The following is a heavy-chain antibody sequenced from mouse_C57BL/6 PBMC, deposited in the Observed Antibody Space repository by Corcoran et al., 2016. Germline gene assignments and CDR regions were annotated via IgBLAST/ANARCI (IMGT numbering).Heavy chain of an antibody. D-gene: IGHD2-14*01. Sequence: QVQLQQSGAELVKPGASVKISCKASGYAFSSYWMNWVKQRPGKGLEWIGQIYPGDGDTNYNGKFKGKATLTADKSSSTAYMQLSSLTSEDSAVYFCARGSFRPYDPLFDYWGQGTTLTVSS. CDR3: ARGSFRPYDPLFDY. V-gene: IGHV1-80*01. J-gene: IGHJ2*01. CDR1: GYAFSSYW. CDR2: IYPGDGDT.